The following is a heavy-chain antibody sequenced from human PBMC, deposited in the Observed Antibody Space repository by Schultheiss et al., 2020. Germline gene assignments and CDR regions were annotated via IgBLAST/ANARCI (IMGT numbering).Heavy chain of an antibody. CDR1: GFTFSSYA. V-gene: IGHV3-23*01. J-gene: IGHJ6*02. CDR3: ARDDGYCSSTSCYYYYGMDV. Sequence: GGSLRLSCAASGFTFSSYAMSWVRQAPGKGLEWVSAISGSGGSTYYADSVKGRFTLSRDNSKNTLYLQMNSLRAEDTAVYYCARDDGYCSSTSCYYYYGMDVWGQGTTVTVSS. D-gene: IGHD2-2*01. CDR2: ISGSGGST.